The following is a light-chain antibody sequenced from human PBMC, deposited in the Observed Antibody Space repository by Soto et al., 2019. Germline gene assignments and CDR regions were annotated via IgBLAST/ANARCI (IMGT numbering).Light chain of an antibody. CDR3: QQSYTPPIT. Sequence: IQMTQSPSSLSSSVGDRVTLTWLASQSISSYLNWYQQKPGKAPKLLIYAASSLQSGVPSRFSGSGSGTDFTLTISSLQPEDSATYFCQQSYTPPITFGQGTRLEIK. J-gene: IGKJ5*01. CDR2: AAS. V-gene: IGKV1-39*01. CDR1: QSISSY.